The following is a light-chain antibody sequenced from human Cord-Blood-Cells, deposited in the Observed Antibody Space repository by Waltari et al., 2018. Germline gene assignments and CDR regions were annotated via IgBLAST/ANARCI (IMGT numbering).Light chain of an antibody. Sequence: EIVLTQSPGTLSLSPGERATLSCRASQSVSSSYLAWYQQKPSQAPRLLIYGASSRATGIPDRFSGSGSGTGFTLTISRLEPEDFAVYYCQQYGSSITFGQGTRLEIK. V-gene: IGKV3-20*01. CDR1: QSVSSSY. J-gene: IGKJ5*01. CDR3: QQYGSSIT. CDR2: GAS.